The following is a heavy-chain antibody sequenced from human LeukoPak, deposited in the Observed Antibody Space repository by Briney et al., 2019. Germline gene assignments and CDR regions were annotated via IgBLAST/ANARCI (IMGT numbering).Heavy chain of an antibody. J-gene: IGHJ4*02. CDR1: GGSISSYY. V-gene: IGHV4-59*01. CDR3: ARDAYDSSGYLFDY. CDR2: IYYSGST. D-gene: IGHD3-22*01. Sequence: PSETLSLTCTVSGGSISSYYWSWIRQPPGKGLGWIGYIYYSGSTNYNPSLKSRVTISVDTSKNQFSLKLSSVTAADTAVYYCARDAYDSSGYLFDYWGQGTLVTVSS.